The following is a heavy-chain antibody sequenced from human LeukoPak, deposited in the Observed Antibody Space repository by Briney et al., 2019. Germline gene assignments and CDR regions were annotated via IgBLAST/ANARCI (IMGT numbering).Heavy chain of an antibody. J-gene: IGHJ3*02. D-gene: IGHD2-15*01. CDR1: GFTFSSYA. CDR2: ISYDGSNK. Sequence: PGRSLRLSCAASGFTFSSYAMHWVRQAPGKGLEWVAVISYDGSNKYYADSVKGRFTISRDNSKNTLYLQMNSLRAEDTAVYYCAKSLGYCSGGSCPNDAFDIWGQRTMVTVSS. V-gene: IGHV3-30-3*02. CDR3: AKSLGYCSGGSCPNDAFDI.